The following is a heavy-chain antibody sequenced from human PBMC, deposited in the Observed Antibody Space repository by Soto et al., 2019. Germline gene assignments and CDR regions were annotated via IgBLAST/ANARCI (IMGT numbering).Heavy chain of an antibody. CDR3: ARVWGGAFES. V-gene: IGHV4-59*01. CDR1: GGSISSYY. D-gene: IGHD3-10*01. CDR2: IYYSGST. J-gene: IGHJ3*02. Sequence: SETLSLTCTVSGGSISSYYWSWIRQPPGKGLEWIGYIYYSGSTNYNPSLKSRVTISVDTSKNQFSLKLSSVTAADTAVYYCARVWGGAFESRGQRTTVTVSS.